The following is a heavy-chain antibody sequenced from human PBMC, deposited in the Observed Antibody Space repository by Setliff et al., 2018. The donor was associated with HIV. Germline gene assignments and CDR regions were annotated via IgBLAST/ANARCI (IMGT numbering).Heavy chain of an antibody. V-gene: IGHV3-48*04. CDR3: VRGPQFRPH. CDR1: GFTFSTHT. J-gene: IGHJ4*02. Sequence: GGSLRLSCAASGFTFSTHTMNWVRQAPGKGLEWLSYSSSSSSSIYHADSVKGLFTISRDNTRSTLYLQMSRLRVEDTAVYYCVRGPQFRPHWGQGTLVTVSS. CDR2: SSSSSSSI.